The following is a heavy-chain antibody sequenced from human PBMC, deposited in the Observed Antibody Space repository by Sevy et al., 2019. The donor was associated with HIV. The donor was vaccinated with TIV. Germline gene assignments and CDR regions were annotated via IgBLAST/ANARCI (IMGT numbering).Heavy chain of an antibody. CDR2: ISYDGRIK. CDR3: AREGGHTAAWSPGNF. D-gene: IGHD2-15*01. Sequence: GGSLRLSCAASEFTFNSHGYHWVRQAPGKGLEWVALISYDGRIKYYADSVKGRFIISRDDARNTLYLQMSGLRAEDTAVYYCAREGGHTAAWSPGNFWGQGTLVTVSS. J-gene: IGHJ4*02. V-gene: IGHV3-30*15. CDR1: EFTFNSHG.